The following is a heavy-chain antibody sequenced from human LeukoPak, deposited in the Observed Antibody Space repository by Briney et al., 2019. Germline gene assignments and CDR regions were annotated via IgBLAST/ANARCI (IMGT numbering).Heavy chain of an antibody. J-gene: IGHJ4*02. CDR2: INWAGATT. D-gene: IGHD4-11*01. Sequence: PGGSLRLSCAASGFTFDDYAMHWVRQAPGKGLEWVSVINWAGATTYSADFVKGRFTISRDNSKNSLYLQMNSLRTEDTALYYCAKDMGMTTITGGFDFWGQGSLVTVSS. CDR3: AKDMGMTTITGGFDF. V-gene: IGHV3-43*01. CDR1: GFTFDDYA.